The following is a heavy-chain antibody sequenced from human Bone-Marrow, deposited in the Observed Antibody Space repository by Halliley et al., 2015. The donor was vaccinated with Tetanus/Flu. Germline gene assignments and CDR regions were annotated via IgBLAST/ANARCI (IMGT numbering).Heavy chain of an antibody. V-gene: IGHV3-30*01. D-gene: IGHD3-22*01. CDR3: ARDLLNDKFYFDY. CDR2: ISYNGRDI. Sequence: WVAVISYNGRDIDYADSVKGRFSISRDNSKTSLYLEMDSLRLEDTAVYYCARDLLNDKFYFDYWGQGTPVTVSS. J-gene: IGHJ4*02.